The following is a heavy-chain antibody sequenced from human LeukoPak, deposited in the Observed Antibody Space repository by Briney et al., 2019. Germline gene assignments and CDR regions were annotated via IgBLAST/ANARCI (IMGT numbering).Heavy chain of an antibody. CDR2: IIPIFGTA. D-gene: IGHD3-10*01. CDR1: GGTFSSYA. V-gene: IGHV1-69*01. J-gene: IGHJ6*03. Sequence: GSSVKVSCKASGGTFSSYAISWVRQAPGQGLEWMGGIIPIFGTANNAQKFQGRVTITADESTSTAYMELSSLRSEDTAVYYCASCSLSTPSYYYYYMDVWGKGTTVTVSS. CDR3: ASCSLSTPSYYYYYMDV.